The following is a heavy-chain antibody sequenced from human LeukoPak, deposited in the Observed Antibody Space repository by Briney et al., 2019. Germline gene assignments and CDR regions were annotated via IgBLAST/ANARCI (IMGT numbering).Heavy chain of an antibody. D-gene: IGHD3-16*01. CDR2: ISAYNGNT. CDR1: GYTFTSYG. Sequence: RASVKVSCKASGYTFTSYGISWVRQASGQGLEWMGWISAYNGNTNYAQKLQGRVTMTTDTSTSTAYMELRSLRSDDTAVYYCARDRYYDYVWGSPGPAENWFDPWGQGTLVTVSS. CDR3: ARDRYYDYVWGSPGPAENWFDP. J-gene: IGHJ5*02. V-gene: IGHV1-18*01.